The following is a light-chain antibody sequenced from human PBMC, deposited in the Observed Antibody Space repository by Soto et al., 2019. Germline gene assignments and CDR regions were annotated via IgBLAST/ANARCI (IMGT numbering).Light chain of an antibody. CDR1: QSVLYSPDNKNY. CDR3: QQYYSIPRT. Sequence: DIVLTQSPDSLAVSLGERATINCRSSQSVLYSPDNKNYLAWYKQKPGQPPKLLIYWASTRDSGVPDRFSGSGSGTDFTLTISSLPTEDVAVYYCQQYYSIPRTFGQGTKVEIK. CDR2: WAS. V-gene: IGKV4-1*01. J-gene: IGKJ1*01.